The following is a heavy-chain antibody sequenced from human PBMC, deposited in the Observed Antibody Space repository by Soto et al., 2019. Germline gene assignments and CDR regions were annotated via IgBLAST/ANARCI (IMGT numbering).Heavy chain of an antibody. J-gene: IGHJ6*02. D-gene: IGHD3-16*01. V-gene: IGHV1-46*01. CDR3: AKGRGGKTVANFGMDV. CDR1: GDTFTSYY. CDR2: ISPFGGAT. Sequence: QVRLVQSGAEVKAPGASVTVSCKAPGDTFTSYYMHWVRQAPGHGLEWMGVISPFGGATAYAQRFKGRVTVTMDKSSTTFYLELSSLRSDDTAVYYCAKGRGGKTVANFGMDVWGQGVTVTVSS.